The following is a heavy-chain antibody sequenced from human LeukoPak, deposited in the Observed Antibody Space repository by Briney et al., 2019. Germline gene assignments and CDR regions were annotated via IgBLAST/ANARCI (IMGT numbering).Heavy chain of an antibody. CDR1: GGTFNSYA. D-gene: IGHD6-19*01. V-gene: IGHV1-46*02. Sequence: ASVKVSCKTSGGTFNSYAISWVRQAPGQGLEWMGIINPSGGSTSYAQKFQGRVTMTRDTSTSTVYMELSSLRSEDTAVYYCARGMAVAGSTDYWGQGTLVTVSS. CDR3: ARGMAVAGSTDY. CDR2: INPSGGST. J-gene: IGHJ4*02.